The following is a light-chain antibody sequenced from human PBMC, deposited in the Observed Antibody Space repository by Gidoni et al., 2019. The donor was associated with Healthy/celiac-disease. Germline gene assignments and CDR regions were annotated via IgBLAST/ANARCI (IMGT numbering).Light chain of an antibody. CDR2: GAS. J-gene: IGKJ1*01. V-gene: IGKV3-15*01. CDR1: QSVSSN. Sequence: ATLSCRASQSVSSNLAWYQQKPGQAPRLLIYGASTRATGIPARFSGSGSGTEFTLNISSLQSEDFAVYYCQQYNNWPPWTFGQGTKVEIK. CDR3: QQYNNWPPWT.